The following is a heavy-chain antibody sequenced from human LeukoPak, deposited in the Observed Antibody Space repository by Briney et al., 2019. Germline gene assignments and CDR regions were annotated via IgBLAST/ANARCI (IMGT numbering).Heavy chain of an antibody. CDR3: FGYISKSNYGMDV. CDR1: GFTFGDYA. D-gene: IGHD6-13*01. Sequence: GGSLRLSCTASGFTFGDYAMNWVRQAPGKGLEWVGLIRSKSYGETTEYAASVRGRFTISRDDSRSVAYLQMNSLRAEDTAVYYCFGYISKSNYGMDVWGLGTTVTVSS. CDR2: IRSKSYGETT. V-gene: IGHV3-49*04. J-gene: IGHJ6*02.